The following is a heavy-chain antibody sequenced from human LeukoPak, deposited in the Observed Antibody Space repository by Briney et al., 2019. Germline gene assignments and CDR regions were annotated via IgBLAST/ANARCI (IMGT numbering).Heavy chain of an antibody. CDR3: AKVVPEYYDILTGYYRGAFDI. CDR2: ISGSGGST. CDR1: GFTFSSYA. D-gene: IGHD3-9*01. Sequence: GSLRLSCAASGFTFSSYAMSWVRQAPGKGLEWVSAISGSGGSTYYADSVKGRFTISRDNSKNTLYLQMNSLRAEDTAVYYCAKVVPEYYDILTGYYRGAFDIWGQGTMVTVSS. J-gene: IGHJ3*02. V-gene: IGHV3-23*01.